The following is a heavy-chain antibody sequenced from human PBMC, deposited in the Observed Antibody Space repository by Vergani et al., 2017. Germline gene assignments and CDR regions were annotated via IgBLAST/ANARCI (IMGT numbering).Heavy chain of an antibody. CDR1: GGTFSSYA. Sequence: QVQLVQSGAEVKKPGSSVKVSCKASGGTFSSYAISWARQAPGQGLEWMGRIIPIFGTANYAQKFQGRVTITADESTSTAYMELSSLRSEDTAVYYCARDHLAVVVVVAAPGGYYGMDVWGQGTTVTVSS. J-gene: IGHJ6*02. CDR3: ARDHLAVVVVVAAPGGYYGMDV. V-gene: IGHV1-69*18. CDR2: IIPIFGTA. D-gene: IGHD2-15*01.